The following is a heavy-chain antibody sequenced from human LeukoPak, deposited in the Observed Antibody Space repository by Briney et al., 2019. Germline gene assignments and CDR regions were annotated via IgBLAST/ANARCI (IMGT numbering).Heavy chain of an antibody. Sequence: GASVTVSCTASGYTFTSYYMHWVRQAPAQGLEWMGIITPSGGSTSYAQKFQGRVTMTRDTSTSTVYMELSSLRSEDTAVYYCARVHDSSGYPYWGQGTLVTVSS. CDR1: GYTFTSYY. CDR3: ARVHDSSGYPY. D-gene: IGHD3-22*01. J-gene: IGHJ4*02. CDR2: ITPSGGST. V-gene: IGHV1-46*01.